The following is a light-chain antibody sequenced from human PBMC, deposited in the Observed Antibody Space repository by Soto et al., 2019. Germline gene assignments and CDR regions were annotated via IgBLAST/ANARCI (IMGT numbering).Light chain of an antibody. CDR1: QSVNSN. V-gene: IGKV3-15*01. CDR3: QQYYNWPPWT. CDR2: GAS. Sequence: EIVMTQYPATLSFSPGERATLSCRASQSVNSNLAWYQQKPGQPPRLLIYGASTRATGIPGRFSGSGSETEFTLTISSLQSEDIAVYYCQQYYNWPPWTFGQGTKVDI. J-gene: IGKJ1*01.